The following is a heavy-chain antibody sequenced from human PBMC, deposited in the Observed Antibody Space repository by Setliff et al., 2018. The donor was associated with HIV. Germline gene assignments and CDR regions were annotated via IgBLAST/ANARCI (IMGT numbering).Heavy chain of an antibody. Sequence: ASVKVSCKASGYTFTDYYLHWVRQAPGQGPEWMGRINPNSGGSSYEQSLQGRVRMTTDTSTRTAYMDLRSLRSNDTAVYYCARGGYYSGSGMNYHYYGLDVWGQGTTVTVSS. CDR3: ARGGYYSGSGMNYHYYGLDV. D-gene: IGHD3-10*01. V-gene: IGHV1-2*06. CDR1: GYTFTDYY. CDR2: INPNSGGS. J-gene: IGHJ6*02.